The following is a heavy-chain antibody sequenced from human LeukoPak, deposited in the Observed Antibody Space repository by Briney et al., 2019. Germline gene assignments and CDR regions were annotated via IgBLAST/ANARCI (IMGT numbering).Heavy chain of an antibody. CDR2: ISSSGGST. Sequence: GGSLRLSCAASGFTFSSYAMSCVRQAPGKGLEWVSAISSSGGSTYYADSVKGRFTISRDNSKNTLYLQMNSLRAEDTAVYYCAKLGPFARSLITMVRGVGYWGQGTLVTVSS. D-gene: IGHD3-10*01. J-gene: IGHJ4*02. CDR3: AKLGPFARSLITMVRGVGY. CDR1: GFTFSSYA. V-gene: IGHV3-23*01.